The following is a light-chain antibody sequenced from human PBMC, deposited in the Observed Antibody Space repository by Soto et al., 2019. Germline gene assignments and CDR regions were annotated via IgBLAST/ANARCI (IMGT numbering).Light chain of an antibody. CDR2: EVT. Sequence: QSALTQPGSVSGSPGQSITISCTGTSSDVGAYDSVSWYQHYPGKAPKLIIYEVTNRPSGVSTRFSGSKSGNTASLTISGLQAEDEADYYCCSFTSGNTAYVFGTGTKLTVL. CDR1: SSDVGAYDS. CDR3: CSFTSGNTAYV. V-gene: IGLV2-14*01. J-gene: IGLJ1*01.